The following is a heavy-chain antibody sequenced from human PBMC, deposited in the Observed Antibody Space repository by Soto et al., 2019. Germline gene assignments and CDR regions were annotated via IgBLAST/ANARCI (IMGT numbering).Heavy chain of an antibody. CDR1: GFTFSSYS. CDR2: ISSSSSYI. D-gene: IGHD4-4*01. J-gene: IGHJ3*02. CDR3: ARAQSSTTVTTPGSPPAAFDI. V-gene: IGHV3-21*01. Sequence: GGSLRLSCAASGFTFSSYSMSWVRQAPGKGLEWVSSISSSSSYIYYADSVKGRFTISRDNAKNSLYLQMNSLRAEDTAVYYCARAQSSTTVTTPGSPPAAFDIWGQGTMVIVSS.